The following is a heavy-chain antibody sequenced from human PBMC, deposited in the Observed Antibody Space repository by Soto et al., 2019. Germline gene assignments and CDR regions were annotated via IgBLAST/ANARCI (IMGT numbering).Heavy chain of an antibody. CDR2: INHSGST. CDR3: ARGSRVYGSGSYYFDY. CDR1: GGSFSGYY. D-gene: IGHD3-10*01. J-gene: IGHJ4*02. V-gene: IGHV4-34*01. Sequence: SETLSLTCAVYGGSFSGYYWSWIRQPPGKGLEWIGEINHSGSTNYNPSLKSRVTISVDTSKNQFSLKLSSVTAADTAVYYRARGSRVYGSGSYYFDYWGQGTLVTVSS.